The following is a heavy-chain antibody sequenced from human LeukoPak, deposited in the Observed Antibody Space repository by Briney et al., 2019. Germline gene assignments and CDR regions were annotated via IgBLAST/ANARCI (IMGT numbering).Heavy chain of an antibody. CDR3: ARGSGSGWPLDR. J-gene: IGHJ5*02. V-gene: IGHV3-23*01. CDR2: ISGSGGSA. Sequence: GGSLRLSCAASGFTFSSYAMSWVRQAPGKGLEWVSAISGSGGSAYYADSVKGRFTISRDNSKNTLYLQMNSLRAEDTAVYYCARGSGSGWPLDRWGQGALVTVSS. CDR1: GFTFSSYA. D-gene: IGHD6-19*01.